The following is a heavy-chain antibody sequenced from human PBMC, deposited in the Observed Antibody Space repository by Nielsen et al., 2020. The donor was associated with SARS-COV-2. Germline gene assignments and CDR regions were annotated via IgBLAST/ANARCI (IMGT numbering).Heavy chain of an antibody. V-gene: IGHV1-2*06. D-gene: IGHD3/OR15-3a*01. CDR2: ITPYSGGT. J-gene: IGHJ6*02. CDR1: GYSFTYYY. CDR3: ARARATIFELVMSYGMDV. Sequence: ASVKVSCKASGYSFTYYYIRGVRQASGQGVEWMGRITPYSGGTNYAQKFQGTVTMTREPSISTVSMELTSDDTAVYYCARARATIFELVMSYGMDVWGQGTTVTVSS.